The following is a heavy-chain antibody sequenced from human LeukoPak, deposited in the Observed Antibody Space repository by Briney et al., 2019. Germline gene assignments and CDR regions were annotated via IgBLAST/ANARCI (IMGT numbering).Heavy chain of an antibody. CDR3: ARGVHVRMYDTNDNWFDP. V-gene: IGHV1-18*01. D-gene: IGHD3-22*01. J-gene: IGHJ5*02. CDR2: ISAYNGNT. CDR1: GYTFTSYG. Sequence: ASVKVSCKASGYTFTSYGISWVRQAPGQGLEWMGWISAYNGNTNYAQKFQGRVTMTRDMSTSTVYMELSSLRSEDTAVYYCARGVHVRMYDTNDNWFDPWGQGTLVTVSS.